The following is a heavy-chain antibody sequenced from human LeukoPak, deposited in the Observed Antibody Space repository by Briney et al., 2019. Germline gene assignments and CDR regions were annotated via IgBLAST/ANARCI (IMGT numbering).Heavy chain of an antibody. D-gene: IGHD1-1*01. J-gene: IGHJ4*01. Sequence: ASVKVSCKASGYTFTDYSMHWVRQAPGQGLEWMGWFNPISGGTTYAQKFQGRVTMTRDTSISTAYMELSSLRSDDTAVYYCARESRTTGSTSTDWGQGTLVAVSS. V-gene: IGHV1-2*02. CDR3: ARESRTTGSTSTD. CDR1: GYTFTDYS. CDR2: FNPISGGT.